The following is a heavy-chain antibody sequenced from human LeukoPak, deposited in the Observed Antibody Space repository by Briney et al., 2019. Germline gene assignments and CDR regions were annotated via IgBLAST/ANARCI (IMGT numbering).Heavy chain of an antibody. CDR2: VSSHGVDK. Sequence: GTSLRLSCAASGFAFNSYAMHWVRQAPGKGLEWLAVVSSHGVDKFYADSVKGRFTISKDTSNNTLSLQMNSLGGDDTGVYYCAKDLSSSWGAFDIWGQGTMVTVSS. J-gene: IGHJ3*02. CDR3: AKDLSSSWGAFDI. V-gene: IGHV3-30*04. D-gene: IGHD6-13*01. CDR1: GFAFNSYA.